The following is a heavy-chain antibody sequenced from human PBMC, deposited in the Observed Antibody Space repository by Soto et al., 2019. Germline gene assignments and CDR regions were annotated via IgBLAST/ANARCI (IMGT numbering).Heavy chain of an antibody. V-gene: IGHV3-11*01. CDR3: ARVGSILAAGPPDY. CDR1: GFTFSDYY. J-gene: IGHJ4*02. CDR2: ISGSGSTI. D-gene: IGHD6-6*01. Sequence: PGGSLSLSCAASGFTFSDYYMSWFRQAPGKGLEWVSYISGSGSTIHDADSVKGRFTISRDNAKNSLYLQMNSLRAEDTAVYYCARVGSILAAGPPDYWGQGTLVTVSS.